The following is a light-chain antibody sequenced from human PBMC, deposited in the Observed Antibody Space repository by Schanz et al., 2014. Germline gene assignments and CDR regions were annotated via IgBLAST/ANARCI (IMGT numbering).Light chain of an antibody. J-gene: IGKJ1*01. CDR1: QSISNW. CDR2: DAS. V-gene: IGKV1-5*01. CDR3: QQSYSTPRT. Sequence: DIQMTQSPSTLSASVGDRVTITCRASQSISNWLAWYQQKLGKAPKVLIYDASILESGVPSRFSGSGSGTDFTLTISSLQPEDFATYYCQQSYSTPRTFGQGTKVEIK.